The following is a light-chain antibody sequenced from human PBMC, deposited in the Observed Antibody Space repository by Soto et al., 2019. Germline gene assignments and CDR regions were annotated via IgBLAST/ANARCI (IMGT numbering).Light chain of an antibody. J-gene: IGKJ2*01. Sequence: DIQMTQSPSSLSASVGDRVTITCRASQSISSYLNWYQQKPGKAPKLLIYAASSLQSGVPSRFSGSGSGTDFTLNISSLQPEDFETYYCQQSYSTPNTFGQGTKVDIK. CDR1: QSISSY. V-gene: IGKV1-39*01. CDR2: AAS. CDR3: QQSYSTPNT.